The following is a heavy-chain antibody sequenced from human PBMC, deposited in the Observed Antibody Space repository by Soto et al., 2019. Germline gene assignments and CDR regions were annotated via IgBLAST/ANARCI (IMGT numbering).Heavy chain of an antibody. J-gene: IGHJ4*02. CDR2: INPNGGST. V-gene: IGHV1-46*01. D-gene: IGHD5-12*01. Sequence: KAPGYTFTNNYIHGVRRAPGQGLEWVGMINPNGGSTRYTQKFQGRVSITRDTSTSTAYMELSSLTSGDTATYYCAREGATAFDYWGQGTLVTVSS. CDR3: AREGATAFDY. CDR1: GYTFTNNY.